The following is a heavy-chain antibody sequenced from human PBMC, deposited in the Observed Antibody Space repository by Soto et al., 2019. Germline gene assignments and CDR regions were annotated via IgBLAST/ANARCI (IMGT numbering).Heavy chain of an antibody. CDR3: AKARDDYYGSGKRDYFDY. D-gene: IGHD3-10*01. J-gene: IGHJ4*02. Sequence: GGSLRLSCAASGFTFSSYGMHWVRQAPGKGLEWVAVISYDGSNKYYADSVKGRFTISRDNSKNTLYLQMNSLRAEDTAVYYCAKARDDYYGSGKRDYFDYWGQGTLVTVSS. V-gene: IGHV3-30*18. CDR1: GFTFSSYG. CDR2: ISYDGSNK.